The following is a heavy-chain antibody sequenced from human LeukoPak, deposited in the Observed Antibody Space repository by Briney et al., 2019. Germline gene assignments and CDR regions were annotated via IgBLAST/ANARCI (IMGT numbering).Heavy chain of an antibody. CDR3: ATTGVRYFDWPYYYMDV. D-gene: IGHD3-9*01. Sequence: GGSLRLSCAASGFIFSNYWMHWVRQAPGKGLVWVSRINSDGSSTSYADFAKGRFTISRDNAKNSLYLQMNSLRAEDTAVYYCATTGVRYFDWPYYYMDVWGKGTTVTISS. V-gene: IGHV3-74*01. CDR2: INSDGSST. J-gene: IGHJ6*03. CDR1: GFIFSNYW.